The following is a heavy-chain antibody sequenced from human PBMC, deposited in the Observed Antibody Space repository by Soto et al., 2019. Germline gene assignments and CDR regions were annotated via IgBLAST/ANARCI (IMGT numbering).Heavy chain of an antibody. V-gene: IGHV3-23*01. D-gene: IGHD6-19*01. Sequence: QPGGSLRLSCAASGFTFSSYAMNWVRQAPGKGLEWVSSISGSGDSTNYADSVKGRFSISRDNFRNTLYLQMDSLRVEDTAVYYCAKSTIVAAGTGPFGLWGQGTMVTVSS. J-gene: IGHJ3*01. CDR3: AKSTIVAAGTGPFGL. CDR1: GFTFSSYA. CDR2: ISGSGDST.